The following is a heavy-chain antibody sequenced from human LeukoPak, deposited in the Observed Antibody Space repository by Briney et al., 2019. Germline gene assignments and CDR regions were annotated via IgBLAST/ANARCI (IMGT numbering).Heavy chain of an antibody. D-gene: IGHD1-26*01. Sequence: GGSLRLSCAASGFTFSSYAMSWVRQAPGKGLEWVSAISGSGGSTYYADSVKGRFTISRDNSQNTLDLQMNSLRTEDTAVYYCARDLSERYSTDYWGQGTLVTVSS. J-gene: IGHJ4*02. CDR2: ISGSGGST. V-gene: IGHV3-23*01. CDR1: GFTFSSYA. CDR3: ARDLSERYSTDY.